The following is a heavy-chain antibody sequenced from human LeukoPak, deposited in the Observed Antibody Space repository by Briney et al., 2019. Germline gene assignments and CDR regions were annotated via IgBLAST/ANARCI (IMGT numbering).Heavy chain of an antibody. V-gene: IGHV1-18*01. Sequence: ASVKVSCKASGYTFTSYGISWVRQAPGQGLEWMGWISAYNGNTNYAQKLQGRVTMTTDTSTSTAYMELSSLRSEDTAVYYCARDLAGYSVENVWGKVTTVTVSS. CDR3: ARDLAGYSVENV. D-gene: IGHD5/OR15-5a*01. J-gene: IGHJ6*04. CDR1: GYTFTSYG. CDR2: ISAYNGNT.